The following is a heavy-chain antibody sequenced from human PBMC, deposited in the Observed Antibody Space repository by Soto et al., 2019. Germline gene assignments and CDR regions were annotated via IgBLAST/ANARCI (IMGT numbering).Heavy chain of an antibody. CDR3: TTFSPIGFGELPFDY. V-gene: IGHV3-15*07. Sequence: GGSLRLSCAASGFTFSNAWMNWVRQAPGKGLEWVGRIKSKTDGGTTDYAAPVKGRFTISRDDSKNTLYLQMNSLKTEDTAVYYCTTFSPIGFGELPFDYWGQGTLVTVSS. J-gene: IGHJ4*02. D-gene: IGHD3-10*01. CDR1: GFTFSNAW. CDR2: IKSKTDGGTT.